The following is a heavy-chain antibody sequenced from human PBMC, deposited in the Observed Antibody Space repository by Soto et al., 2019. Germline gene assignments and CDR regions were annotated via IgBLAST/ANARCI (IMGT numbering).Heavy chain of an antibody. CDR1: GYTFTSYG. CDR2: ISAYNGNT. J-gene: IGHJ3*02. CDR3: ARVPYSWSHDYGDYGVYAFDI. Sequence: ASVKVSCKASGYTFTSYGISWVRQAPGQGLEWMGWISAYNGNTNYAQKLQGRVTMTTDTSTSTAYMELRSLRSDDTAVYYCARVPYSWSHDYGDYGVYAFDIWGQGTMVTVSS. V-gene: IGHV1-18*01. D-gene: IGHD4-17*01.